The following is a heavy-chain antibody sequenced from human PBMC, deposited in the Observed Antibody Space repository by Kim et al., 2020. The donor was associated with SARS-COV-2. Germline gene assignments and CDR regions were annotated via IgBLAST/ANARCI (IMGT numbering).Heavy chain of an antibody. Sequence: GGSLRLSCAASGFTFSSYSMNWVRQAPGKGLEWVSSISSSSSYIFYADSVKGRFTISRDNAKNSLYLQMNSLRAEDTAVYYCARGGVRSGYDYWYYYYGMDVWGQGTTVTVSS. V-gene: IGHV3-21*01. D-gene: IGHD5-12*01. CDR2: ISSSSSYI. J-gene: IGHJ6*02. CDR1: GFTFSSYS. CDR3: ARGGVRSGYDYWYYYYGMDV.